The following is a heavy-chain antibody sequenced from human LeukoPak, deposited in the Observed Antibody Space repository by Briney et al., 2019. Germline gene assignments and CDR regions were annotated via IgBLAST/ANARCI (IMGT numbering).Heavy chain of an antibody. CDR2: IHHDGINK. CDR1: RFTFSNFG. D-gene: IGHD5-12*01. J-gene: IGHJ6*03. V-gene: IGHV3-30*02. Sequence: PGGSLTLSWAAYRFTFSNFGMQWVRHARGKGRDWVAYIHHDGINKYYADYGRGRFTISRDHAKNSLYLQMNSLRAEDTAIHTGPRCEVPGTIVIVATIIGIGCYCHYYMDVWGKGPTVTLSS. CDR3: PRCEVPGTIVIVATIIGIGCYCHYYMDV.